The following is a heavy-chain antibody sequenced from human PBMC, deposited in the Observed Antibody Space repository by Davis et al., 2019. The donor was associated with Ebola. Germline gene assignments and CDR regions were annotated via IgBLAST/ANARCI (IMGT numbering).Heavy chain of an antibody. J-gene: IGHJ2*01. CDR1: GGSFSGYY. CDR2: INHSGST. Sequence: SETLSLTCAVYGGSFSGYYWSWIRQPPGKGLEWIGEINHSGSTNYNPSLKSRVTISVDTSQHQFSLKLSSVTAADTAVYYCASSPRGVTNLYWYFDVWGRGTLVTVSS. D-gene: IGHD3-10*01. V-gene: IGHV4-34*01. CDR3: ASSPRGVTNLYWYFDV.